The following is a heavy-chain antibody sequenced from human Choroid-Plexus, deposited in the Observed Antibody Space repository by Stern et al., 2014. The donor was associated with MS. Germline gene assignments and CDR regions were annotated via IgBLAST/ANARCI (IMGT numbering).Heavy chain of an antibody. D-gene: IGHD3-3*01. CDR2: INPNTGGT. J-gene: IGHJ6*02. CDR3: ARDQRGITIFGVVTDYYYLGMDV. V-gene: IGHV1-2*02. CDR1: GYIFTGYY. Sequence: VQLVESGAEVKKPGASVKVSCKTSGYIFTGYYIHWVRQAPGQGLEWMAWINPNTGGTKYAQKFQGRVAKRMDTSIRTAYVELSSLTSDDTAVYYCARDQRGITIFGVVTDYYYLGMDVWGQGTTVTVSS.